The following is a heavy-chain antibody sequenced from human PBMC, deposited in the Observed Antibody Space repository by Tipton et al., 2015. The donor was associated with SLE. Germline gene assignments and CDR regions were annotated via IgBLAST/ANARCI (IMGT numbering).Heavy chain of an antibody. V-gene: IGHV3-15*01. CDR2: IKSKTDGGTT. Sequence: SLRLSCAASGFTFSNAWMSWVRQAPGKGLEWVGRIKSKTDGGTTDYAAPVKGRFTISRDDSKNTLYLQMNSLKTEDTAVYYCTTTITMLRGVRDYWGQGTLVTVSS. J-gene: IGHJ4*02. CDR3: TTTITMLRGVRDY. CDR1: GFTFSNAW. D-gene: IGHD3-10*01.